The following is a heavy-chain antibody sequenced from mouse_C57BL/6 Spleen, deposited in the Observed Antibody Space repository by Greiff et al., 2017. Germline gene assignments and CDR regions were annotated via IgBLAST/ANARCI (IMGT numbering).Heavy chain of an antibody. D-gene: IGHD1-1*01. CDR1: GYTFTSYW. V-gene: IGHV1-52*01. Sequence: VQLQQPGAELVRPGSSVKLSCKASGYTFTSYWMPWLKQRPIQGLEWIGNIDPSDSETHYNQKFKDKATLTVDKSSSTAYMQLSSLTSEDSAVYYCARARGGPTGGDYWGQGTSVTVSS. CDR3: ARARGGPTGGDY. CDR2: IDPSDSET. J-gene: IGHJ4*01.